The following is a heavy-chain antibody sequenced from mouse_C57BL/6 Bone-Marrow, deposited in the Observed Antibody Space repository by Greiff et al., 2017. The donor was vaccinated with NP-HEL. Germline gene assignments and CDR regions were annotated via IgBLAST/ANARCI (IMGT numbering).Heavy chain of an antibody. Sequence: VQLQQSVAELVRPGASVKLSCTASGFNIKNTSMHWVKQRPEQGLEWIGRIDPANGNTKYVPKFQGKATITADTSSNTAYLQLSSLTSADTAIYYCASRNGSSFGAMDYWGQGTSVTVSS. V-gene: IGHV14-3*01. D-gene: IGHD1-1*01. CDR2: IDPANGNT. J-gene: IGHJ4*01. CDR3: ASRNGSSFGAMDY. CDR1: GFNIKNTS.